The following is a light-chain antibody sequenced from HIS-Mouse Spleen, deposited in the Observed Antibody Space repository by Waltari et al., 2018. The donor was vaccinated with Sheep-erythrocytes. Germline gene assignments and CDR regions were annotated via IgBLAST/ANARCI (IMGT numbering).Light chain of an antibody. CDR1: QSVSSY. CDR2: DAS. J-gene: IGKJ2*01. V-gene: IGKV3-11*01. Sequence: EIVLTQSPATLSLSPGERATLSCRASQSVSSYLAWYQQKPGRAPMLLIYDASNRATGIPARFSGSGSGTDFTLTISSLEPEDFAVYYCQQRSNWYTFGQGTKLEIK. CDR3: QQRSNWYT.